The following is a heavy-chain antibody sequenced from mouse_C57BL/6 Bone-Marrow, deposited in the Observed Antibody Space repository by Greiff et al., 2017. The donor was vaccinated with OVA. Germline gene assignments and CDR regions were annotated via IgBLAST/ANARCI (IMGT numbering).Heavy chain of an antibody. CDR3: ARIAEVYSNYVFAY. CDR1: GFSLSTFGMG. CDR2: IWWDDDK. V-gene: IGHV8-8*01. D-gene: IGHD2-5*01. Sequence: QVTLKECGPGILQPSQTLSLTCSFSGFSLSTFGMGVGWIRQPSGKGLEWLAHIWWDDDKYYNPALKSRLTISKDTSKNQVFLKIANVDTADTATYYCARIAEVYSNYVFAYWGQGTLVTVSA. J-gene: IGHJ3*01.